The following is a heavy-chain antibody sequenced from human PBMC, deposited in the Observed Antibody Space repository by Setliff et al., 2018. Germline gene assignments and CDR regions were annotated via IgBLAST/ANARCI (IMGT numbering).Heavy chain of an antibody. CDR3: VKDVVGYSSTWPKRDYFDY. CDR2: ISDTALGI. J-gene: IGHJ4*02. Sequence: GGSLRLSCAASGFTFNTYAMSWVRQPPGKGLEWVSSISDTALGIYYADSVRGRFTISRNNSKKTLYLQMNSLRAEDTAVYYCVKDVVGYSSTWPKRDYFDYWGQGTLVTVSS. D-gene: IGHD6-13*01. V-gene: IGHV3-23*01. CDR1: GFTFNTYA.